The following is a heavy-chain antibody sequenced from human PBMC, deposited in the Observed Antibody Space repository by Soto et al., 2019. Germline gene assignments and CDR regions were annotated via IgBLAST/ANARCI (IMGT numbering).Heavy chain of an antibody. J-gene: IGHJ4*02. CDR3: ARGTFGGVIVFDY. Sequence: SETLSLTCAVSGGSISSSNWWSWVRQPPGKGLEWIGEIYHSGSTNYNPSLKSRVTISVDKSKNQFSLKLSSVTAADTAVYYCARGTFGGVIVFDYWGRGTLVTVSS. D-gene: IGHD3-16*02. V-gene: IGHV4-4*02. CDR1: GGSISSSNW. CDR2: IYHSGST.